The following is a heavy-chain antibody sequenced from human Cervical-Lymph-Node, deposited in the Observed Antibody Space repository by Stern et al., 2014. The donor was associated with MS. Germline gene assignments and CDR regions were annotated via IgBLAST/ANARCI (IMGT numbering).Heavy chain of an antibody. CDR2: IYPDDSDA. CDR1: GYNFASYW. CDR3: ARKGTYGLDY. J-gene: IGHJ4*02. V-gene: IGHV5-51*01. D-gene: IGHD3-10*01. Sequence: QLVESGAEVTKPGESLKISCKGSGYNFASYWIGWVRQVPGKGLEWMGIIYPDDSDARYTPSFQGQVTMSADKSIGTAYLQWSSLKASDTAFYFCARKGTYGLDYWGQGALVTVSS.